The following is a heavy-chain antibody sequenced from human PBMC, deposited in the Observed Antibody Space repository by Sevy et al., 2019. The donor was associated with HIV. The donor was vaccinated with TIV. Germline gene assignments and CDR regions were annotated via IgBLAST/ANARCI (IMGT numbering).Heavy chain of an antibody. Sequence: GGPLRLSCAASGFTFSTYAMTWVRQAPGKGLQWVSVISGSGGSTYYADSVKGRFTISRDNSKNMMYLQMNSLRAEDTAVYYCARRPDFGVVIPTGVMDVWGQGTTVTVSS. CDR3: ARRPDFGVVIPTGVMDV. V-gene: IGHV3-23*01. CDR1: GFTFSTYA. J-gene: IGHJ6*02. D-gene: IGHD3-3*01. CDR2: ISGSGGST.